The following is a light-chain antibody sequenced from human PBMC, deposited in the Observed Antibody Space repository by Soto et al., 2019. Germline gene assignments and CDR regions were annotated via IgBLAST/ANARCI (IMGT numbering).Light chain of an antibody. J-gene: IGLJ3*02. CDR2: EVS. V-gene: IGLV2-23*02. CDR3: CSYAGSSTFPWV. Sequence: QSALTQPASVSGSPGQSITISCTGTSSDVGSYNLVSWYQQHPGKAPKLMIYEVSKRPSGVSNHFSGSKSGNTASLTISGLQAEDEADYYCCSYAGSSTFPWVFGGGTKLTVL. CDR1: SSDVGSYNL.